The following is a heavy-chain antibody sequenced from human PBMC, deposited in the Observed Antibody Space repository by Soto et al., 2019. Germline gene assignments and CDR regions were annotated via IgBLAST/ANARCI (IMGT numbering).Heavy chain of an antibody. V-gene: IGHV3-7*01. CDR2: IKQDGSEK. D-gene: IGHD4-17*01. CDR1: GFTFSSYW. J-gene: IGHJ3*02. CDR3: AREHPYGDYSSAFDI. Sequence: AGGSLRLSCAASGFTFSSYWMSWVRQAPGKGLEWVANIKQDGSEKYYVDSVKGRFTISRDNAKNSLYLQMNSLRAEDSALYYCAREHPYGDYSSAFDIWGQGTMVTVSS.